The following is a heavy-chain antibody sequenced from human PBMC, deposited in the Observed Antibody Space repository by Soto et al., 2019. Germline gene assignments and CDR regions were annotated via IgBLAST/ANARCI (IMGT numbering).Heavy chain of an antibody. D-gene: IGHD6-25*01. Sequence: PSETLSLTCTVSGGSISSSSYYRGLIRQPPGKGLEWIGSIYYSGSTYYNPSLKSRVTISVDTSKNQFSLKLSSVTAADTAVYYCARRYSSGLDFWGQGTLVTVSS. CDR2: IYYSGST. CDR3: ARRYSSGLDF. J-gene: IGHJ4*02. V-gene: IGHV4-39*01. CDR1: GGSISSSSYY.